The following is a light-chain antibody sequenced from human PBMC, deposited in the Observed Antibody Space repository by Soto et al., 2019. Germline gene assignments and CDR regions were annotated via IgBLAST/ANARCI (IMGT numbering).Light chain of an antibody. Sequence: QSALTQPASVSGSPGQSITISCTGTSSDVGGYNYVSWYQQHPGKAPKLMNYDVSNRPSGVSNRFSGSKSGNTASLTISGLQSEDEADYYCSSYTSSSVVCGGVTKVTVL. CDR3: SSYTSSSVV. V-gene: IGLV2-14*01. CDR1: SSDVGGYNY. CDR2: DVS. J-gene: IGLJ2*01.